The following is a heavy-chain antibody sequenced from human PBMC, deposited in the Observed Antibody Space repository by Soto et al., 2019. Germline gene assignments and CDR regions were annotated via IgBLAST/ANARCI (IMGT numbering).Heavy chain of an antibody. Sequence: ESLKISCKGSGYSFTSYWIGWVRQMPGKGLEWMGIIYPGDSDTRYSPSFQGQVTISADKSISTAYLQWSSLKASDTAMYYCARLRGIARPYYYYYGMDVWGQGTTVTVSS. CDR1: GYSFTSYW. J-gene: IGHJ6*02. CDR2: IYPGDSDT. D-gene: IGHD6-13*01. CDR3: ARLRGIARPYYYYYGMDV. V-gene: IGHV5-51*01.